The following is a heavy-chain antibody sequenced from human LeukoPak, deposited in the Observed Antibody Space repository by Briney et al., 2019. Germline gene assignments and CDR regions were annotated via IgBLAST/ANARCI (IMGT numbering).Heavy chain of an antibody. J-gene: IGHJ3*02. D-gene: IGHD3-10*01. Sequence: GASVKVSCKASGYTFTGYYMHWVRQAPGQGLEWMGRIIPILGIANYAQKFQGRVTITADKSTSTAYMELSSLRSEDTAVYYCARGGRGGRTPGYAFDIWGQGTMVTVSS. CDR1: GYTFTGYY. CDR3: ARGGRGGRTPGYAFDI. CDR2: IIPILGIA. V-gene: IGHV1-69*04.